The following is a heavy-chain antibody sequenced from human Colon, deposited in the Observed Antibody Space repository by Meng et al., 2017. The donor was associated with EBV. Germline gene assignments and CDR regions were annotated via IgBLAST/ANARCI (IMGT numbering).Heavy chain of an antibody. V-gene: IGHV4-4*02. D-gene: IGHD1-26*01. CDR1: GVSISSNIR. J-gene: IGHJ4*02. CDR2: IDDSGST. Sequence: VHVMEAVPVRGKPSGTLFLTCGVSGVSISSNIRWTWVRQPPGKGLEWIGDIDDSGSTNYNPSLNSRISISLDKSKNHFSLKVNSVTAADTAVYYCARGKQDAWELLAYWGQGALVTVSS. CDR3: ARGKQDAWELLAY.